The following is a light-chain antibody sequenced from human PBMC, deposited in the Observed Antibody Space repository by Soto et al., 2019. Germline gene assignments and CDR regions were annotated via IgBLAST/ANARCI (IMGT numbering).Light chain of an antibody. CDR3: QQSHNTPFT. V-gene: IGKV1-39*01. CDR1: QSISNS. J-gene: IGKJ3*01. CDR2: AAS. Sequence: DIQMTQSPSSLSASVGDRVTITCRASQSISNSLNWYQHKPGKAPKLLIYAASTLQSGVPSRFSCSGSGTDVTLTISSLQPEDFATYFCQQSHNTPFTFGPGTNVDIE.